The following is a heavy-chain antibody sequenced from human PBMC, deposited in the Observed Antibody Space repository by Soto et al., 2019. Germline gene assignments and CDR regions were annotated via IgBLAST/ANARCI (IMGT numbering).Heavy chain of an antibody. CDR3: AKEDVGGYYYSGL. Sequence: GGSLRPSRAAPGFPFCNFSMSWVRPAPGKGLEWVSSISGSGGSTHYADSVKGRFTISRDNSKNTLYLQMNSLRAEDTAVYYCAKEDVGGYYYSGLWGQGTLVTVSS. D-gene: IGHD1-26*01. CDR1: GFPFCNFS. CDR2: ISGSGGST. V-gene: IGHV3-23*01. J-gene: IGHJ4*02.